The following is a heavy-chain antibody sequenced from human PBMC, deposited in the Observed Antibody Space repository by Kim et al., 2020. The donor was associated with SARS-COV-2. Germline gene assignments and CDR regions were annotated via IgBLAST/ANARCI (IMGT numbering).Heavy chain of an antibody. CDR1: GFSFSTHN. J-gene: IGHJ4*02. D-gene: IGHD6-6*01. V-gene: IGHV3-48*02. Sequence: GGSLRLSCAASGFSFSTHNMNWVRQAPGKGLEWVSYISGSGTTIYYADSVRGRFTVSRDNAKNSLFLQMNSLRDEDTAVYYCARVWGGRSSLDYWGQGTL. CDR3: ARVWGGRSSLDY. CDR2: ISGSGTTI.